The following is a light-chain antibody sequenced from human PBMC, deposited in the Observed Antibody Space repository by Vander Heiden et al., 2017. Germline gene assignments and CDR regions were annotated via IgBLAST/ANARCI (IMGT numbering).Light chain of an antibody. Sequence: SALTQPASVSGSPGQSITISCTGTSSDVGRYNLVSWYQQNPGKAPKLMIYEVSKRPAGVSNRFSGSKSGNTASLTISGLQAEEEADYYCCSYAGSTSWVFGGGTKLTVL. V-gene: IGLV2-23*02. CDR1: SSDVGRYNL. J-gene: IGLJ3*02. CDR2: EVS. CDR3: CSYAGSTSWV.